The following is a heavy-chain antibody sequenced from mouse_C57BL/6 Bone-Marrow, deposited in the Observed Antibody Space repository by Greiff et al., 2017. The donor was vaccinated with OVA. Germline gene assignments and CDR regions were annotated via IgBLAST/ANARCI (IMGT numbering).Heavy chain of an antibody. V-gene: IGHV1-64*01. J-gene: IGHJ2*01. CDR1: GYTFTSYW. D-gene: IGHD2-3*01. Sequence: VQLQQPGAELVKPGASVKLSCKASGYTFTSYWMHWVKQRPGQGLEWIGMIHHNSGSTNYNEKFKSKATLTVDKSSSTAYMQLSSLTSEDTAVYYCARGGWLYFDYWGQGTTLTVSS. CDR3: ARGGWLYFDY. CDR2: IHHNSGST.